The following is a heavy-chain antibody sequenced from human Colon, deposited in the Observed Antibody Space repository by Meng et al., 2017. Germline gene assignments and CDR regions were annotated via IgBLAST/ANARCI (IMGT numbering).Heavy chain of an antibody. CDR2: ISSTGDYT. CDR3: ARVGGVQKSNSCDI. D-gene: IGHD2-8*02. V-gene: IGHV3-21*04. CDR1: GFMFNDYT. J-gene: IGHJ3*02. Sequence: GESLKISCAASGFMFNDYTMNWVRQAPGKGLEWVSSISSTGDYTYYAGSVQGRFTVSRDNARNSLYLQLNSLGGEDTALYYCARVGGVQKSNSCDIWGQGTMVTVSS.